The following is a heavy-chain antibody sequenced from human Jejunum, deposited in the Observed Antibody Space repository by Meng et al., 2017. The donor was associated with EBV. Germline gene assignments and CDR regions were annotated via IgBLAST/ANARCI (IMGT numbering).Heavy chain of an antibody. V-gene: IGHV3-23*04. CDR1: GFSFINYA. CDR3: AKSIFSFCGGDCYFDY. Sequence: DVRLVDSGGGFVQPGGSLRLSCAASGFSFINYAMNWVRQAPGKGLEWVSAIRGSGSSTYYADSAKGRFTISRDNSKNIVYLQMNSLRADDTAVYYCAKSIFSFCGGDCYFDYWGQGTLVTVSS. D-gene: IGHD2-21*01. CDR2: IRGSGSST. J-gene: IGHJ4*02.